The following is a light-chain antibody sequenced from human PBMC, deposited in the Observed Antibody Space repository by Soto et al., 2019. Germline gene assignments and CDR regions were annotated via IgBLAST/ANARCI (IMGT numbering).Light chain of an antibody. V-gene: IGKV4-1*01. CDR3: QQYYSTSMYT. CDR2: WAS. J-gene: IGKJ2*01. Sequence: DIVMTQSPDSLAVSLGERPTINCKSSQSVLTNSNNKNYLAWYQQKPGQPPKLLIYWASTRESGVPDRFSGSGSATDFTLTINSVQAEDVAVYYCQQYYSTSMYTFGQGTKLQIK. CDR1: QSVLTNSNNKNY.